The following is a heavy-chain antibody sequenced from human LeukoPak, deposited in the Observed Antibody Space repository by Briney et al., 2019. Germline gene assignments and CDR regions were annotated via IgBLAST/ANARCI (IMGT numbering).Heavy chain of an antibody. CDR3: VREAGGTYAFDV. V-gene: IGHV3-74*01. D-gene: IGHD3-16*01. Sequence: GGSLRLSCAASGFTFNTYWMHWVRQGPGKGLVWVSRIDGDGSRASYADSVKGRFTISRDNAKNTLYLQMNSPRPEDTAVYFCVREAGGTYAFDVWGQGTMDTVSS. CDR1: GFTFNTYW. J-gene: IGHJ3*01. CDR2: IDGDGSRA.